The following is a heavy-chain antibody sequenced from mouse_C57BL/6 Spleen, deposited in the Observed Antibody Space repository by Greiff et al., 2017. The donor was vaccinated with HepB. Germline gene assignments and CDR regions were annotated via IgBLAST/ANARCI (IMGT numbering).Heavy chain of an antibody. CDR3: VRGGNYGD. J-gene: IGHJ3*01. V-gene: IGHV1-61*01. CDR1: GYTFTSYW. D-gene: IGHD1-1*01. Sequence: VQLQQPGAELVRPGSSVKLSCKASGYTFTSYWMDWVKQRPGQGLEWIGYIYPSDSEAHYNQKFKDKATLTVDKSSSTASMQLSSLTSEDSAVYYCVRGGNYGDWGQGTLVTVSA. CDR2: IYPSDSEA.